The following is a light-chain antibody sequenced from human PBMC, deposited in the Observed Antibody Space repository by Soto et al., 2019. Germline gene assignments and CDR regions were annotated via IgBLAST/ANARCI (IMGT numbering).Light chain of an antibody. CDR2: DAS. J-gene: IGKJ5*01. Sequence: DVQMTQSASSVSASVGDRVTITCRASQSISSYLTWYQQKPGKAPKLLIYDASTLERGVPSRFSGTGSGTEFTLTISSLQPDDFATYYCQQYYRSSITFGQGTRLEIK. V-gene: IGKV1-5*01. CDR3: QQYYRSSIT. CDR1: QSISSY.